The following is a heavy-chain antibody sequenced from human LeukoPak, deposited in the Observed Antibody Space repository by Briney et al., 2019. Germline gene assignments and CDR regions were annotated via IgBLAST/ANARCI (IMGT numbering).Heavy chain of an antibody. D-gene: IGHD5-24*01. Sequence: GGSLRLSCAASGFTFSSYAMSWVRQAQGKGLEWVSGISGSGGITDSADSVRGRFTISRDNSKNTLYLQMNSLRAEDTAVYYCAKAFKTGYNVDTLDYWGQGTLVTVSS. J-gene: IGHJ4*02. CDR1: GFTFSSYA. CDR2: ISGSGGIT. V-gene: IGHV3-23*01. CDR3: AKAFKTGYNVDTLDY.